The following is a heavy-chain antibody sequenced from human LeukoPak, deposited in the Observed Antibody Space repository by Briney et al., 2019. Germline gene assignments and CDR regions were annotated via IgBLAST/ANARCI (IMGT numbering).Heavy chain of an antibody. CDR3: ARDLSGWYTFDY. Sequence: GKSLRLSCAASGFTFRSYAIHWVCQAPGKGLEWVAFISYDGADKYYADSVRGRFTISRDNSKNTLSLQVYSLRAEDTAVYYCARDLSGWYTFDYWGQGTVVTVSS. CDR1: GFTFRSYA. D-gene: IGHD6-19*01. J-gene: IGHJ4*02. V-gene: IGHV3-30-3*01. CDR2: ISYDGADK.